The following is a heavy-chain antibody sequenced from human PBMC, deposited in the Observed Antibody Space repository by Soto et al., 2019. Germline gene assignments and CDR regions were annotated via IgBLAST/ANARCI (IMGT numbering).Heavy chain of an antibody. Sequence: GGSLRLSCAASRFTFSNYWMSWVRQAPGKGLEWVANIKQDGSGKYYVDSVKGRFTISRDNAKNSPYLQMNSLRAEDTAVYYCAREPNSIDYWGQGTLVTVSS. V-gene: IGHV3-7*01. CDR1: RFTFSNYW. CDR3: AREPNSIDY. CDR2: IKQDGSGK. J-gene: IGHJ4*02. D-gene: IGHD2-15*01.